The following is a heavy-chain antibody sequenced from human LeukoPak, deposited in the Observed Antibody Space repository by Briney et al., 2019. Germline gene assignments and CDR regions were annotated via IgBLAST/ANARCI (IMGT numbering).Heavy chain of an antibody. V-gene: IGHV3-23*01. CDR3: AKERDYYDSSGYYNGGFDP. J-gene: IGHJ5*02. D-gene: IGHD3-22*01. CDR1: GFTFSSYA. CDR2: ISGSGGST. Sequence: PGGSLRLSCAASGFTFSSYAMSWVRQAPGKGLEWVSAISGSGGSTYYADSVKGRFTISRDNSKITLYLQMNSLRAEDTAVYYCAKERDYYDSSGYYNGGFDPWGQGTLVTVSS.